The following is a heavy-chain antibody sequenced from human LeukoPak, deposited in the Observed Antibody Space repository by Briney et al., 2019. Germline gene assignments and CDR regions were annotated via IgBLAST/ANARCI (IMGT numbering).Heavy chain of an antibody. CDR3: TSVWSPAYTSSWPYYFDY. V-gene: IGHV3-21*01. Sequence: WGSLRLSCAASGFTFSSYSMNWVRQAPGKGLEWVSSLSSSSRYIYSADSLRGRFTISRDNAKNSLYLEMNSLTAEDTAVYYCTSVWSPAYTSSWPYYFDYWGQGTLVTVSS. CDR1: GFTFSSYS. J-gene: IGHJ4*02. D-gene: IGHD6-13*01. CDR2: LSSSSRYI.